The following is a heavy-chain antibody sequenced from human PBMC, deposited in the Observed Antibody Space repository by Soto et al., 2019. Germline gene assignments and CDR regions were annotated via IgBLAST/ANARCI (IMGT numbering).Heavy chain of an antibody. CDR1: GGTFSSYA. CDR2: IIPIFGTA. D-gene: IGHD2-2*01. CDR3: AREFRGVVPAARPPYYYYGMDV. J-gene: IGHJ6*02. V-gene: IGHV1-69*13. Sequence: SVKVSCKASGGTFSSYAISWVRQAPGQGLEWMGGIIPIFGTANYAQKFQGRVTITADESTSTAYMELSSLGSEDTAVYYCAREFRGVVPAARPPYYYYGMDVWGQGTTVTVSS.